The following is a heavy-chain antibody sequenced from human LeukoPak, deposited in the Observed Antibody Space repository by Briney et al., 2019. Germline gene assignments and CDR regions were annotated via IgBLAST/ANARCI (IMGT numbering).Heavy chain of an antibody. D-gene: IGHD6-13*01. J-gene: IGHJ4*02. CDR1: GGSLSSGSYF. V-gene: IGHV4-61*01. Sequence: SETLSLTCTVSGGSLSSGSYFWSWIRQPPGKGLEWIVYISYSGSTNYNPSLKSRVTISVDTSKNQFSLKLSSVTAADTAVFYCARSPWGIAAAGHWGQGTLVTVSS. CDR3: ARSPWGIAAAGH. CDR2: ISYSGST.